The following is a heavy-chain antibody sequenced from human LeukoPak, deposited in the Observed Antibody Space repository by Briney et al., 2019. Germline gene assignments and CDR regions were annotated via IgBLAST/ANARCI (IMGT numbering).Heavy chain of an antibody. J-gene: IGHJ6*02. Sequence: SVKVSCKASGNSISNYAVSWVRQAPGQGFEWMGGIIPIFGTADYAQKFQGRVTITADQSTSTTYMALSSLKSEDTATYYCTTRACHAGGCSSSFYYYYGLHFWGQGATVSVSS. CDR3: TTRACHAGGCSSSFYYYYGLHF. CDR1: GNSISNYA. CDR2: IIPIFGTA. D-gene: IGHD3-16*01. V-gene: IGHV1-69*13.